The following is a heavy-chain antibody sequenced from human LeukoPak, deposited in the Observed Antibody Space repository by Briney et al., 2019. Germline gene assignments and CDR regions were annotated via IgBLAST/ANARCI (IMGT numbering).Heavy chain of an antibody. CDR2: IIPIFGTA. D-gene: IGHD2-8*01. CDR3: ARGGYCTNGVCRSGYYYYYMDV. V-gene: IGHV1-69*05. Sequence: GSSVKVSCKASGGTFSSYAISWVRQAPGQGLEWMGGIIPIFGTANYAQKFQGRVMITTDESTSTAYMELSSLRSEDTAVYYCARGGYCTNGVCRSGYYYYYMDVWGKGTTVTVSS. CDR1: GGTFSSYA. J-gene: IGHJ6*03.